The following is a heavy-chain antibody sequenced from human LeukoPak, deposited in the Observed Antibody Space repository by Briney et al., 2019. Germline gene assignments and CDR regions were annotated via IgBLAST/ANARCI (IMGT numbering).Heavy chain of an antibody. Sequence: ASVKVSCKASGYTFTSYYMHWVRQAPGQGLEWMGIINPSGGSTSYAQKFQGRVTMTRDTSTSTVYMELSSLRSEDTAVYYCARLPFRGGELSLPQIDYWGQGTLVTVSS. V-gene: IGHV1-46*01. D-gene: IGHD3-16*02. CDR2: INPSGGST. CDR1: GYTFTSYY. CDR3: ARLPFRGGELSLPQIDY. J-gene: IGHJ4*02.